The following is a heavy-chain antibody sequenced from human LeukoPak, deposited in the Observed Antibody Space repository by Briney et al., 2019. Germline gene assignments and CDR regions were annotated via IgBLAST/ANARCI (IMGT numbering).Heavy chain of an antibody. Sequence: SEALSLICAVSGGSISSGGYSWSWIRQPPGKGLEWIGYICHSGSTYYNPSLKSRVTISVDRSKNQFSLKLSSVTAADTAVYYCARTSIAARRANAFDIWGQGTMVTVSS. J-gene: IGHJ3*02. D-gene: IGHD6-6*01. CDR2: ICHSGST. CDR1: GGSISSGGYS. V-gene: IGHV4-30-2*01. CDR3: ARTSIAARRANAFDI.